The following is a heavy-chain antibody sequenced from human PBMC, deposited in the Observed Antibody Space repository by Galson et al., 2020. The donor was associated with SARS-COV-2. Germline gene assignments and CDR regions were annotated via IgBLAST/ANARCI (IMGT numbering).Heavy chain of an antibody. CDR3: ARVPWGCSDGKCYIFDH. CDR2: ISGSSNIV. D-gene: IGHD2-15*01. CDR1: GFLFSDYY. J-gene: IGHJ4*02. Sequence: TGGSLRLSCAASGFLFSDYYMAWIRQAPGQGLEWISYISGSSNIVFDADSVKGRFTISRDNAKYSLFLHMNSLRAEDTAMYFCARVPWGCSDGKCYIFDHWGRGTLVTVSS. V-gene: IGHV3-11*01.